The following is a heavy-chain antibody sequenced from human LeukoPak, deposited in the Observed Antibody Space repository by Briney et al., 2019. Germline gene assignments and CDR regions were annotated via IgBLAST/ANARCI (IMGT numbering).Heavy chain of an antibody. CDR3: AKDALEMATIWP. CDR2: ISSDGSDK. CDR1: GFTFSNYA. J-gene: IGHJ5*02. V-gene: IGHV3-30*04. Sequence: GALRLSCTASGFTFSNYAMHWVRQSPGKGLEWVAVISSDGSDKYYADSVKGRFTISRDNSKNTLYLRMNSLRAEDTAVYYCAKDALEMATIWPWGQGTLVTVSS. D-gene: IGHD5-24*01.